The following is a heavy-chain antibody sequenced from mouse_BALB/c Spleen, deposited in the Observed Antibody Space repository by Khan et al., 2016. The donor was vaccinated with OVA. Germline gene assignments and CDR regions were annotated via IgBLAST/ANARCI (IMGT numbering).Heavy chain of an antibody. CDR1: GYTFTNYG. CDR3: ANGASCRYFDV. CDR2: INTYTGEP. J-gene: IGHJ1*01. V-gene: IGHV9-1*02. D-gene: IGHD3-3*01. Sequence: QIQLVQSGPELKKPGETVKISCKASGYTFTNYGMNWVKQAPGKGLKWMGWINTYTGEPTYTDDFKGRFAFSLETSASTAYLQINNLKNEDMATYFCANGASCRYFDVWGAGTTVTVSS.